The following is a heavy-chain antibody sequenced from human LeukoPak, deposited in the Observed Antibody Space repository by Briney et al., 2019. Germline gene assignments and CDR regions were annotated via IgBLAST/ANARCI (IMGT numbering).Heavy chain of an antibody. V-gene: IGHV3-48*01. CDR1: GFTFSTYT. Sequence: GGSLRLSCAASGFTFSTYTMNWVRQAPGKGLEWVSFINTKSKTIYYADSVKGRFTISRDNGKNSLYLQMNSLRAEDTALYYCVRVEIVDDVNWFDPWGQGTLVTVSS. D-gene: IGHD1-1*01. CDR3: VRVEIVDDVNWFDP. J-gene: IGHJ5*02. CDR2: INTKSKTI.